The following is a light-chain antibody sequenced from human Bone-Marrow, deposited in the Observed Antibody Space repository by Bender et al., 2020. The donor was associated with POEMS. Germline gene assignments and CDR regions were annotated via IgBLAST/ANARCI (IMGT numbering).Light chain of an antibody. V-gene: IGLV1-44*01. J-gene: IGLJ3*02. CDR3: ATWDDILNGWV. Sequence: QSVLTQPPSASGTPGQRVTISCSGSSSKFGSYPVNWYQQLPGAAPKLVIFNNSQRPSGVPYRFSGSNSGTSASLAISGLLSDDEADFYCATWDDILNGWVFGGGTKLTVL. CDR1: SSKFGSYP. CDR2: NNS.